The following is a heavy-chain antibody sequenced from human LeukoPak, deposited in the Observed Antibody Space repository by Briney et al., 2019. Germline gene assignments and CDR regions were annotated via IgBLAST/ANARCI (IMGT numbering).Heavy chain of an antibody. CDR3: AKFGSTSGRGFDL. CDR2: ISHGGTT. CDR1: GYSMSSDNY. V-gene: IGHV4-38-2*01. J-gene: IGHJ5*02. Sequence: PSETLSLTCGVSGYSMSSDNYWGWTRPPPGKGLEWIGTISHGGTTYYNPSLKSRVTISIDTSKSQFSLKLTSVSAADTAVYYCAKFGSTSGRGFDLWGQGTLVTVSS. D-gene: IGHD2-2*01.